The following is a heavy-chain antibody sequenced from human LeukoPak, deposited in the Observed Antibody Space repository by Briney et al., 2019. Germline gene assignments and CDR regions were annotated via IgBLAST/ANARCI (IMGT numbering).Heavy chain of an antibody. J-gene: IGHJ4*02. CDR3: ATHCGGDCDEVTYFDY. Sequence: SVKVSCKASGGTFSSYAISWVRQAPGQGLEWMGGIIPIFGTASYAQKFQGRVTITTDESTSTAYMELSSLRSEDTAVYYCATHCGGDCDEVTYFDYWGQGTLVTVSS. CDR1: GGTFSSYA. CDR2: IIPIFGTA. V-gene: IGHV1-69*05. D-gene: IGHD2-21*02.